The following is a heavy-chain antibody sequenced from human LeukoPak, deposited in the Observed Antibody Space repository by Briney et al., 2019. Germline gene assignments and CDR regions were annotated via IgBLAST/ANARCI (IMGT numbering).Heavy chain of an antibody. CDR2: ISSSSSYI. V-gene: IGHV3-21*01. CDR1: GFTFSTYS. Sequence: GGSLRLSCAASGFTFSTYSMNWVRQAPGKGLEWVSSISSSSSYIYYADSVKGRFTISRDDAKNSLYLQMNSLRAEDTAVYYCARDVNAAFDIWGQGTMVIVSS. J-gene: IGHJ3*02. D-gene: IGHD3-3*02. CDR3: ARDVNAAFDI.